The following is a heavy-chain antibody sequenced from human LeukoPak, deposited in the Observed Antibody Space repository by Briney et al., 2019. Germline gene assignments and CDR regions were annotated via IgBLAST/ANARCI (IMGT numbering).Heavy chain of an antibody. Sequence: ASVKVSCKASGYTFTGYYMHWVRQAPGQGLEWMGRINPNSGGTNYAQKFQGRVTMTRDTSISTAYMELWSLTSEDTAVYYCVRDGEGAAISVNYWFDPWGQGTLVTVSS. CDR2: INPNSGGT. CDR3: VRDGEGAAISVNYWFDP. J-gene: IGHJ5*02. CDR1: GYTFTGYY. V-gene: IGHV1-2*06. D-gene: IGHD2-2*02.